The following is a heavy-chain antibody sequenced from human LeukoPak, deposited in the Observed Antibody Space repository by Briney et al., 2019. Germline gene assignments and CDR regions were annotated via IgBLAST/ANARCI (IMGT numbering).Heavy chain of an antibody. CDR3: AKDGSSSWYYYYYGMDV. CDR1: GFTFSSYA. D-gene: IGHD6-13*01. J-gene: IGHJ6*02. Sequence: PGASLRLSCAASGFTFSSYAMTWVRQAPGKGLEWVSTISGSGGSTYSADSVKGRFTISRDNSKNTLYLQMISLGAEDTAVYYCAKDGSSSWYYYYYGMDVWGQGTTVTVSS. V-gene: IGHV3-23*01. CDR2: ISGSGGST.